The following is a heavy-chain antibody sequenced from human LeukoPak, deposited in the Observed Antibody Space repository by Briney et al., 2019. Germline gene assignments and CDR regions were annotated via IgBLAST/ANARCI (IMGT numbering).Heavy chain of an antibody. CDR3: ALYDFWSGYSPDY. CDR1: GFTFSSYE. CDR2: ISSSGSTI. J-gene: IGHJ4*02. D-gene: IGHD3-3*01. V-gene: IGHV3-48*03. Sequence: PGGPLRLSCAASGFTFSSYEMNWVRQAPGKGLEWVSYISSSGSTIYYADSVKGRFTISRDNAKDSLYLQMNSLRAEDTAVYYCALYDFWSGYSPDYWGQGTLVTVSS.